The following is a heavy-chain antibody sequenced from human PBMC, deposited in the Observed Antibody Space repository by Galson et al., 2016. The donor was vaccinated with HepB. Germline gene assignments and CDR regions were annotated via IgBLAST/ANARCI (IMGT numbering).Heavy chain of an antibody. Sequence: SCKASGYTFTTYGISWVRQAPGQGLEWMGWISAHNGNTKYTQKVQGRVTMTTDTSTRTAYMELRSLRYDDTAVYYCARDTAVTTLASHSDYWGQGTLVTVSS. J-gene: IGHJ4*02. V-gene: IGHV1-18*01. CDR1: GYTFTTYG. CDR3: ARDTAVTTLASHSDY. CDR2: ISAHNGNT. D-gene: IGHD4-17*01.